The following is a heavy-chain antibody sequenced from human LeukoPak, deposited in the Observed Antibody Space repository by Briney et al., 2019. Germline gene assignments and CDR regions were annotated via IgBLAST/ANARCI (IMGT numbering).Heavy chain of an antibody. CDR1: GFTFSSYA. CDR3: AKATGTLGN. D-gene: IGHD1-1*01. Sequence: PGGSLKLSCTASGFTFSSYAMSWVRQAPGKGLEWVSTISNSNGNTYYADSVKGRFTISRDNSKNTLYLQMDSLTAEDTAIYYCAKATGTLGNWGQGTLVTVSS. J-gene: IGHJ4*02. CDR2: ISNSNGNT. V-gene: IGHV3-23*01.